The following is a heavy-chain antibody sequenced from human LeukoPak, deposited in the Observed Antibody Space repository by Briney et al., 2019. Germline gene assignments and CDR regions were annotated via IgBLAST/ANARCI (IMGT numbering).Heavy chain of an antibody. CDR2: IYYSGST. V-gene: IGHV4-30-4*01. J-gene: IGHJ3*02. Sequence: PSETLSLTCTVSSGSISSGDYYWSWIRQPPGTGLEWIGYIYYSGSTYYNPSPKSRVTISVDTSKNQFSLKLSSVTAADTAVYYCARDVPQEYAFDIWGQGTMVTVSS. D-gene: IGHD3-10*01. CDR1: SGSISSGDYY. CDR3: ARDVPQEYAFDI.